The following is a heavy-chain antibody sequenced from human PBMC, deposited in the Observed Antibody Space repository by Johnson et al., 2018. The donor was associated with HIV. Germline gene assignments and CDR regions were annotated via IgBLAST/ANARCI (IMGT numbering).Heavy chain of an antibody. Sequence: VQLVESGGGVVRPGGSLRLSCAASGFTFDDYGMSWVRQAPGKGLEWVSGINWNGGSTGYADSVKGRFTISRDNAKNSLYLQMNSLRAEDTALYYCAKDSNRWELLQDAFDIWGQGTMVTVSS. CDR3: AKDSNRWELLQDAFDI. CDR2: INWNGGST. D-gene: IGHD1-26*01. CDR1: GFTFDDYG. V-gene: IGHV3-20*04. J-gene: IGHJ3*02.